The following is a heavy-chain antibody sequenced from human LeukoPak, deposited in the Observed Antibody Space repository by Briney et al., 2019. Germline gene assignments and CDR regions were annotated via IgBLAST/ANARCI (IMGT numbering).Heavy chain of an antibody. CDR3: ASVLLWFGELFGFDP. CDR2: ISSSSYI. Sequence: PGGSLRLSCADSGVTFSSYSMNWVRQAPGKGLEWVSSISSSSYIYYADSVTGRFTISRDNAKNSLHLQMNSLRAEDTAVYYCASVLLWFGELFGFDPWGQGTLVTVSS. V-gene: IGHV3-21*01. CDR1: GVTFSSYS. J-gene: IGHJ5*02. D-gene: IGHD3-10*01.